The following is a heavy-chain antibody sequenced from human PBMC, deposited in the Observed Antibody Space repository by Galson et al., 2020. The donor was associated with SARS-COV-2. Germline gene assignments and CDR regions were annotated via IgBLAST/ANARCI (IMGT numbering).Heavy chain of an antibody. V-gene: IGHV3-74*01. CDR3: AREDMGNDYFDY. CDR1: GFTFSSSW. J-gene: IGHJ4*02. D-gene: IGHD7-27*01. Sequence: ALHGESLKISCAASGFTFSSSWMHWVRQAPGKGLVWVSRIYSEGSSTSYAASVKGRFTISGDNAKNTLYLQMNSLRAEDTAVYYCAREDMGNDYFDYWGQGTLVTVSS. CDR2: IYSEGSST.